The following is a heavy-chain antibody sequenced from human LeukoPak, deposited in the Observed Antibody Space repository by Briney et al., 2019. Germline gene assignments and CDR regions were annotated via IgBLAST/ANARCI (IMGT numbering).Heavy chain of an antibody. CDR3: ARDPPASYGDYVYP. D-gene: IGHD4-17*01. Sequence: GRSLRLSCAASGFRFDDYGMSWVRHVPGRGLGWVSGTNRDGASTGYADSVKGRFTISRDNSKNTLYLQRNSLGAEDPAVYYCARDPPASYGDYVYPWGQGTLVTVSS. CDR1: GFRFDDYG. V-gene: IGHV3-20*04. J-gene: IGHJ5*02. CDR2: TNRDGAST.